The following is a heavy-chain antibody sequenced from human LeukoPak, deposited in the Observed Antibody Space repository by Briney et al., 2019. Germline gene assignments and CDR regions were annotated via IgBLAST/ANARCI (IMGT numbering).Heavy chain of an antibody. Sequence: GGSLRLSCAASGFNFKNYWMTWVRQAPGRGLEWVAKIKQDGSEKDYVDSVKGRFTISRDNAKNSLYLQTNSLRADDTAVYYCAAYQSLGFWGQGTLVTVSS. CDR1: GFNFKNYW. D-gene: IGHD2-2*01. V-gene: IGHV3-7*01. CDR2: IKQDGSEK. J-gene: IGHJ4*02. CDR3: AAYQSLGF.